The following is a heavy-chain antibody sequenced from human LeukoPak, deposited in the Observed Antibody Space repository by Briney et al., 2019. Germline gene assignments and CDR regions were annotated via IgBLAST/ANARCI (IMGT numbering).Heavy chain of an antibody. V-gene: IGHV3-30-3*01. CDR3: ARDPRLVVPAGFWGFFDY. CDR1: GFTFSSYA. Sequence: GGSLRLSCAASGFTFSSYAMSWVRQAPGKGLEWVAVISYDGSNKYYADSVKGRFTISRDNSKNTLYLQMNSLRAEDTAVYYCARDPRLVVPAGFWGFFDYWGQGTLVTVSS. J-gene: IGHJ4*02. CDR2: ISYDGSNK. D-gene: IGHD2-2*01.